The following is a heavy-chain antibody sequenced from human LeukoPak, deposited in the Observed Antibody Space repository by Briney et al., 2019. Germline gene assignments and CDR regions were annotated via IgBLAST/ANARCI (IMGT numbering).Heavy chain of an antibody. CDR1: GGSISSGGYY. J-gene: IGHJ4*02. CDR3: AKAYSGRYDD. Sequence: SETLSLPCTVSGGSISSGGYYWSWIRQHPGKGLEWIGYIYYSGSTYYNPSLKSRVTISVDTSKNQFSLKLTSVTAADTAIYYCAKAYSGRYDDWGQGTLVTVSS. V-gene: IGHV4-31*03. CDR2: IYYSGST. D-gene: IGHD6-19*01.